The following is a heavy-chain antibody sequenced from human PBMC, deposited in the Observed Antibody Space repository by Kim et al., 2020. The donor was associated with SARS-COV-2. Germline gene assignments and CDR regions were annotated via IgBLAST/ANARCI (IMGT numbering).Heavy chain of an antibody. Sequence: RFTISRANAKNTLYLQMNSLRAEDTAVYYCAREQAVTAIIPFYYYYGMDVWGQGTTVTVSS. D-gene: IGHD2-21*02. CDR3: AREQAVTAIIPFYYYYGMDV. J-gene: IGHJ6*02. V-gene: IGHV3-74*01.